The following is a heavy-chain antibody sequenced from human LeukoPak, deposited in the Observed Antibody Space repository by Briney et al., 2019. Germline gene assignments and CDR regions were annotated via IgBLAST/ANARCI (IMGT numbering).Heavy chain of an antibody. J-gene: IGHJ6*02. Sequence: AASVKVSCKASGYTFTSYAMHWVRQAPGQRLEWMGWINAGNGDTKYSQKFQGRVTITRDTSASTAYVELSSLRSEDTAVYYCARDRYYDSSGGYYYYYGMDVWGQGTTVTVSS. CDR3: ARDRYYDSSGGYYYYYGMDV. CDR1: GYTFTSYA. V-gene: IGHV1-3*01. D-gene: IGHD3-22*01. CDR2: INAGNGDT.